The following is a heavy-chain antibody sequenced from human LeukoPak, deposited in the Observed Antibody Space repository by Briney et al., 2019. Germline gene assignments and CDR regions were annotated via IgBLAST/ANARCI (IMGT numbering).Heavy chain of an antibody. CDR2: INTNTGNP. J-gene: IGHJ4*02. D-gene: IGHD6-13*01. V-gene: IGHV7-4-1*02. CDR1: GYTFTSYA. CDR3: ASGIAAAGTLVFDY. Sequence: ASVKVSCKASGYTFTSYAMNWVRQAPGQGLEWMGWINTNTGNPTYAQGFTGRFVFSLDTSVSTAYLQISSLKAEDTAVYYCASGIAAAGTLVFDYWGQGTLVTVSS.